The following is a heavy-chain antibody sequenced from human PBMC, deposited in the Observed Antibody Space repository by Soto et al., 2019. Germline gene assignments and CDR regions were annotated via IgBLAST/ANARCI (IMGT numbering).Heavy chain of an antibody. CDR1: GFTFSSYS. V-gene: IGHV3-21*01. CDR2: ISSSSSYI. CDR3: ARDLKELWFGESNYYFDY. J-gene: IGHJ4*02. Sequence: VQLVESGGGVVQPGRSLRLSCAASGFTFSSYSMNWVRQAPGKGLEWVSSISSSSSYIYYADSVKGRFTIARDNAKKSLYLQMNSLRAEDTAVYYCARDLKELWFGESNYYFDYWCQGTLVTVSS. D-gene: IGHD3-10*01.